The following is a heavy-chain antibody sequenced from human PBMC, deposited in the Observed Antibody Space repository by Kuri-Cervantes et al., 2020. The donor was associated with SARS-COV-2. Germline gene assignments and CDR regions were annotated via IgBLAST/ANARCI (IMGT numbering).Heavy chain of an antibody. CDR2: INPNSGGT. Sequence: ASVKVSCKASGYTFTGYYMHWVRQALGQGLEWMGWINPNSGGTNYAQKFQGRVTMTRDTSISTAYMELSRLRSDDTAVYYCARVLGSSTSCYWDWGQGTLVTVSS. CDR3: ARVLGSSTSCYWD. CDR1: GYTFTGYY. J-gene: IGHJ4*02. D-gene: IGHD2-2*01. V-gene: IGHV1-2*02.